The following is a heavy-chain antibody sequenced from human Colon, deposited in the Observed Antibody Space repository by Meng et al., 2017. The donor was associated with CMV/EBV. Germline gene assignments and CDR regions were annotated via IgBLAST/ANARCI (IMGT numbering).Heavy chain of an antibody. CDR3: ARDSPYCSSTSCYESMVGGYDPFDY. CDR2: ISAYNGNT. D-gene: IGHD2-2*01. V-gene: IGHV1-18*01. J-gene: IGHJ4*02. Sequence: ISWVRQVPGQGLEWMGWISAYNGNTNYAQKLQGRVTMTTDTSTSTAYMELRSLRSDDTAVYYCARDSPYCSSTSCYESMVGGYDPFDYWGQGTLVTVSS.